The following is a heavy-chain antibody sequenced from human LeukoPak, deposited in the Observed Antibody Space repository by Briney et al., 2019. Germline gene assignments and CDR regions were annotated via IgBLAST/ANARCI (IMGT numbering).Heavy chain of an antibody. CDR2: INHSGST. D-gene: IGHD4-17*01. J-gene: IGHJ4*02. CDR3: ARGGDYGDYRYGVDY. V-gene: IGHV4-34*01. CDR1: GGSFSGYY. Sequence: SETLSLTCAVYGGSFSGYYWSWIRQPPGKGLEWIGEINHSGSTNYNPSLKSRVTISVDTSKNQFSLKLSSVTAADTAVYYCARGGDYGDYRYGVDYWGQGTLVTASS.